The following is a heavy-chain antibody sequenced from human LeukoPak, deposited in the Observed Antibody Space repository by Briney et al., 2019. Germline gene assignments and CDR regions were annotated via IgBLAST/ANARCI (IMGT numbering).Heavy chain of an antibody. D-gene: IGHD6-13*01. CDR1: GGSFSGYY. CDR2: INHSGST. J-gene: IGHJ4*02. V-gene: IGHV4-34*01. CDR3: ARGNSPGIAAAGLDY. Sequence: SETLSLTCAVYGGSFSGYYWSWIRQPPGKGLEWIGEINHSGSTNYNPSLKSRVTISVDTSKNQFSLKLSSVTAADTAVYYCARGNSPGIAAAGLDYWGQGTLVTVSS.